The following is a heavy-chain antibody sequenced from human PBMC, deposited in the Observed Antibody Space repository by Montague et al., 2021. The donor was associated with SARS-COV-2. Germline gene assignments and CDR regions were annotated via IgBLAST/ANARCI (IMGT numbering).Heavy chain of an antibody. D-gene: IGHD3-10*01. V-gene: IGHV4-38-2*02. CDR3: ARDQESGGFRELLVGYYYGLDV. CDR2: IYHSGST. CDR1: GYSISSGYY. J-gene: IGHJ6*02. Sequence: SETLSLTRTVSGYSISSGYYWGWIRQSPGKGLEWIGSIYHSGSTYYNPSLKSRVTISVDTSKNQFSLKLSSVTAADTAVYYCARDQESGGFRELLVGYYYGLDVWGQGTTVTVSS.